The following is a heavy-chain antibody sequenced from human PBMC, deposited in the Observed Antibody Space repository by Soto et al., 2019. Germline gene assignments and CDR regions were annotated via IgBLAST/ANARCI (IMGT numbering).Heavy chain of an antibody. Sequence: ASETLSLTCAVSGGSISSGGYSWSWIRQPPGKGLEWIGYIYHSGSTYYNPSLKSRVTISVDRSKNQFSLKLSSVTAADTAVYYCARVSARYYYYGMDVWGQGTTVTVSS. V-gene: IGHV4-30-2*01. CDR3: ARVSARYYYYGMDV. CDR1: GGSISSGGYS. J-gene: IGHJ6*02. CDR2: IYHSGST.